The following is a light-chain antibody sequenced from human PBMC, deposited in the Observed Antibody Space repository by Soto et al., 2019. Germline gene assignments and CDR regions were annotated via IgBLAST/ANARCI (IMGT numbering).Light chain of an antibody. CDR3: SSYTGSSTYVV. CDR1: SSDVGGYNY. J-gene: IGLJ2*01. Sequence: QSVLTQPASVSGSPGQSITIPCTGTSSDVGGYNYISWYQQHPGKAPKLMIYDVSNRPSGVSNRFSGSKSANTASLTISGLQAEDEADYYCSSYTGSSTYVVFGGGTKLTVL. V-gene: IGLV2-14*01. CDR2: DVS.